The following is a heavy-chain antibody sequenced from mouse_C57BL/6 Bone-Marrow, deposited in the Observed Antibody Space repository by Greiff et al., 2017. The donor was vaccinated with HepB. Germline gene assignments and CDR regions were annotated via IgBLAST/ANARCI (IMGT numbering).Heavy chain of an antibody. Sequence: QVQLQQPGAELVKPGASVKVSCKASGYTFTSYWMHWVKQRPGQGLEWIGRIHPSDSDTNYNQKFKGKATFTVDKSSSTAYMQLSSLTSEDSAVYYCAIVSIYYGYDGAGWGQGTLVTVSA. CDR1: GYTFTSYW. V-gene: IGHV1-74*01. CDR2: IHPSDSDT. D-gene: IGHD2-2*01. J-gene: IGHJ3*01. CDR3: AIVSIYYGYDGAG.